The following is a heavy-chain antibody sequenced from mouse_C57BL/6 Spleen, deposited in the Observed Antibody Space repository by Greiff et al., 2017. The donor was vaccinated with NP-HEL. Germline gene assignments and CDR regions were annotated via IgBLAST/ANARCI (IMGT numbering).Heavy chain of an antibody. Sequence: VHVKQSGPELVKPGASVKISCKASGYSFTDYNMNWVKQSNGKSLEWIGVINPNYGTTSYNQKFKGKATLTVDQSSSTAYMKLNSLTSEDSAVYYCARDYYGTYYFDYWGQGTTLTVSS. CDR1: GYSFTDYN. CDR2: INPNYGTT. CDR3: ARDYYGTYYFDY. V-gene: IGHV1-39*01. D-gene: IGHD1-1*01. J-gene: IGHJ2*01.